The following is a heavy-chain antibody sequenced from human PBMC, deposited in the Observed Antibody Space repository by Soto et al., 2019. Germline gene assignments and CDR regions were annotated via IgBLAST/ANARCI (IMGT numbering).Heavy chain of an antibody. CDR1: GYTFTGYY. D-gene: IGHD2-21*01. V-gene: IGHV1-2*04. CDR2: INPNSGGT. Sequence: ASVKVSCKASGYTFTGYYMHWVRQAPGQGLEWMGWINPNSGGTNYAQKFQGWVTMTRDTSISTAYMELSRLRSDDTAVYYCVREEIVTRFDRWGQGTLVTVSS. J-gene: IGHJ5*02. CDR3: VREEIVTRFDR.